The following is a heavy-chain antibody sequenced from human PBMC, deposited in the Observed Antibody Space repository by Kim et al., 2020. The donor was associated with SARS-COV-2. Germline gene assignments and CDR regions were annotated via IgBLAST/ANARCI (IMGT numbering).Heavy chain of an antibody. CDR2: INPNSGGT. CDR1: GYTFTGYY. V-gene: IGHV1-2*02. Sequence: ASVKVSCKASGYTFTGYYMHWVRQAPGQGLEWMGWINPNSGGTNYAQKFQGRVTITRDTSISTAYMELSRLRSDDTAVYYCARGLTTVTEYFQHWGQGTLVTVSS. CDR3: ARGLTTVTEYFQH. D-gene: IGHD4-17*01. J-gene: IGHJ1*01.